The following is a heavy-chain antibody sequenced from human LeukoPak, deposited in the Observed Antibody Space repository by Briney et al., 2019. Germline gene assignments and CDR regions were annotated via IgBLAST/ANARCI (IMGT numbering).Heavy chain of an antibody. CDR1: GFTFSSYS. Sequence: GGSLRLSCAASGFTFSSYSMYWVRQAPGKGLEWVSSISSSSSYIYYADSVKGRFTISRDNAKNSLYLQMNSLRAEDTAVYYCAREGYSSSTFFDYWGQGTLVTVSS. CDR2: ISSSSSYI. V-gene: IGHV3-21*01. J-gene: IGHJ4*02. D-gene: IGHD6-13*01. CDR3: AREGYSSSTFFDY.